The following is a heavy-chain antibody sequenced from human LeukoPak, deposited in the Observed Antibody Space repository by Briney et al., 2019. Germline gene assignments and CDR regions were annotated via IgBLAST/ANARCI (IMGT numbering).Heavy chain of an antibody. V-gene: IGHV3-30*18. CDR1: GFTFSNYG. D-gene: IGHD6-6*01. J-gene: IGHJ5*02. Sequence: PGTSLRLSCAASGFTFSNYGMHWVRQVPGKGLEWVALISYGGSNEYYTRSVKGRFTISRDNSKNTLYLQMNSLRAEDTAVYYCAKDPIAARPRNWFDPWGQGTLVTVSS. CDR3: AKDPIAARPRNWFDP. CDR2: ISYGGSNE.